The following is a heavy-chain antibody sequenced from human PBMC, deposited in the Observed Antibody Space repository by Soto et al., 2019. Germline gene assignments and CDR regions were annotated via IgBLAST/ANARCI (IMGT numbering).Heavy chain of an antibody. CDR1: GFSLSTSGVG. V-gene: IGHV2-5*02. CDR2: IYWDDDK. CDR3: AHIPVTFEHEAFDI. J-gene: IGHJ3*02. D-gene: IGHD3-9*01. Sequence: QITLKESGPTLVKPTQTLTLTCTFSGFSLSTSGVGVGWVRQPPGKALEWLALIYWDDDKRYSPSLKSRITITRDTSKNQVVLTMTHVDPVDTGTYYCAHIPVTFEHEAFDIWGQGTMVTVSS.